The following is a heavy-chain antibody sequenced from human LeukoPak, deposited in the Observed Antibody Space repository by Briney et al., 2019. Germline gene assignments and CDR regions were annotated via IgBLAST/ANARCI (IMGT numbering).Heavy chain of an antibody. V-gene: IGHV3-53*01. J-gene: IGHJ5*02. CDR1: GFTVSSNY. D-gene: IGHD3-10*01. CDR2: IYSGVST. Sequence: GGSLRLSCAASGFTVSSNYMSWVRPAPGKGLEWVSVIYSGVSTYYADSVKGRFTISRDNSKNTLYLQMNSLRAEDTAVYYCARFRGVTYNWFDPWGQGTLVTVSS. CDR3: ARFRGVTYNWFDP.